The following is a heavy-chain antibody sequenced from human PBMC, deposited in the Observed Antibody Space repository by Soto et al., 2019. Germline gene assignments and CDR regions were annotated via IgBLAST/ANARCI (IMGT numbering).Heavy chain of an antibody. CDR3: ARESQLEVMTTGYIGNHWYFDL. J-gene: IGHJ2*01. D-gene: IGHD3-22*01. Sequence: QVQLVQSGAEVKKPGSSVKVSCKASGGTFSSYSITWVRQAPGQGREWMGGIIPFLGTTNYAQKFQGRVTITADESTSTAYMELNSLRYEDTAVYYCARESQLEVMTTGYIGNHWYFDLWGRGTLVTVSS. CDR1: GGTFSSYS. CDR2: IIPFLGTT. V-gene: IGHV1-69*11.